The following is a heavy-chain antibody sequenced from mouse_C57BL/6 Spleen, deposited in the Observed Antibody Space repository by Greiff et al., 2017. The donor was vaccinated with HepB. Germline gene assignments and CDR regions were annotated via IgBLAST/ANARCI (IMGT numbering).Heavy chain of an antibody. CDR3: ARADYYGSSHYFDY. D-gene: IGHD1-1*01. Sequence: DVMLVESGGGLVKPGGSLKLSCAASGFTFSSYAMSWVRQTPEKRLEWVATISDGGSYTYYPDNVKGRFTISRDNAKNNLYLQMSHLKSEDTAMYYCARADYYGSSHYFDYWGQGTTLTVSS. V-gene: IGHV5-4*03. CDR2: ISDGGSYT. CDR1: GFTFSSYA. J-gene: IGHJ2*01.